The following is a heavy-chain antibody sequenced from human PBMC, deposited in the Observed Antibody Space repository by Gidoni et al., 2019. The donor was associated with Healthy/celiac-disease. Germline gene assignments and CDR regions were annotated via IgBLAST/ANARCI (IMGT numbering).Heavy chain of an antibody. CDR3: ARDREVREVEYYFDY. J-gene: IGHJ4*02. CDR1: GFTFSSYG. V-gene: IGHV3-33*01. CDR2: IWYDGSNK. Sequence: GVKRVLFRRLSGAAAGFTFSSYGMHWVRQAPGKGLEWVAVIWYDGSNKYYADSVKGRFTISRDNSKNTLYLQMNSLRAEDTAVYYFARDREVREVEYYFDYWGQGTLVTVSS. D-gene: IGHD3-10*01.